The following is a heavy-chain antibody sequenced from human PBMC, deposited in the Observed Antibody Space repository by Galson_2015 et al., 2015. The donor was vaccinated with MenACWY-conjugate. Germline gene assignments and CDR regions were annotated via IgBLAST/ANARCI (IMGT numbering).Heavy chain of an antibody. V-gene: IGHV3-23*01. Sequence: SLRLSCAATGITFSSNAMNWVRQAPGKGLEWVSGIGTGGGTYYADSVKGRFTISRDNSKNMVYLQMNSLRAEDTDIYYCAKFKYSTSWSNTHGMDVWGQGTTVTVSS. CDR3: AKFKYSTSWSNTHGMDV. CDR1: GITFSSNA. J-gene: IGHJ6*02. D-gene: IGHD2-2*01. CDR2: IGTGGGT.